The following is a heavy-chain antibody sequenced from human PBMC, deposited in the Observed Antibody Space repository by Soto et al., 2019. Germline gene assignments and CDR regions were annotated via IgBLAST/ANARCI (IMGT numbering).Heavy chain of an antibody. Sequence: ASVDVSCEVSGYTLTGLSMQWVRQAAGKGLEWMGGFDPEDGETIYAQKSQGRVTMTEDTSTDTAYMALSSLRSEDTAVYHCATETGTGDAFDIWGQGNMV. D-gene: IGHD1-7*01. CDR1: GYTLTGLS. CDR3: ATETGTGDAFDI. CDR2: FDPEDGET. J-gene: IGHJ3*02. V-gene: IGHV1-24*01.